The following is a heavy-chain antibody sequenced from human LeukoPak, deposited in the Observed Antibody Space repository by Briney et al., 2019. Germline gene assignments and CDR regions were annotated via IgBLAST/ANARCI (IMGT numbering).Heavy chain of an antibody. V-gene: IGHV3-48*01. CDR2: ISSSSSTI. D-gene: IGHD2-2*01. Sequence: GGSLRLSCAASGFTFSSYSMNWVRQAPGKGLEWVSYISSSSSTIHYADSVKGRLTISRDNAKNSLYLQMNSLRAEDTAVYYCALGYCSSTSCSGGGQGTLVTVSS. J-gene: IGHJ4*02. CDR3: ALGYCSSTSCSG. CDR1: GFTFSSYS.